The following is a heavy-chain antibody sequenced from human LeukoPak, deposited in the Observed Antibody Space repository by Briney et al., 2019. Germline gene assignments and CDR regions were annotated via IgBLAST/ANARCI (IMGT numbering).Heavy chain of an antibody. CDR1: GFRFSVYW. Sequence: GGSLRLSCAASGFRFSVYWMHWVRQAPGKGLVWVSRINSDGSVTSFADSVKGRFTISRDNAKNTVYLQTNSLTVEDTAVYFCARSSHYTIPFDSWGQGMLVTVSS. CDR3: ARSSHYTIPFDS. J-gene: IGHJ5*01. D-gene: IGHD2-2*02. V-gene: IGHV3-74*01. CDR2: INSDGSVT.